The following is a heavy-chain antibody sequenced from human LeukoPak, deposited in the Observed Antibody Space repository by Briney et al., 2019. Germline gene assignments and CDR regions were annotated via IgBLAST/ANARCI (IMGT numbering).Heavy chain of an antibody. V-gene: IGHV4-59*08. D-gene: IGHD3-22*01. J-gene: IGHJ5*02. CDR3: ARGRLSSGYWFDP. CDR1: GGSISSYY. Sequence: PSETLSLTCTVSGGSISSYYWSWIRQSPGTGLECIGYIYYSGSTNYNPSLKSRVTISVDTSKNQFSLKLSSVTAADTAVYYCARGRLSSGYWFDPWGQGTLVTVSS. CDR2: IYYSGST.